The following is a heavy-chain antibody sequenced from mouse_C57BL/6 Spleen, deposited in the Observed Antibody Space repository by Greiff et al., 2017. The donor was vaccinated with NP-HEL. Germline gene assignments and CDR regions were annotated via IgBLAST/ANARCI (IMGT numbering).Heavy chain of an antibody. CDR3: ARVTTVVATRYWYFDV. CDR2: IDPEDGET. D-gene: IGHD1-1*01. CDR1: GFNIKDYY. Sequence: EVQRVESGAELVKPGASVKLSCTASGFNIKDYYMHWVKQRTEQGLEWIGRIDPEDGETKYAPKFQGKATITADTSSNTAYLQRSSLTSEDTAVYYCARVTTVVATRYWYFDVWGTGTTVTVSS. J-gene: IGHJ1*03. V-gene: IGHV14-2*01.